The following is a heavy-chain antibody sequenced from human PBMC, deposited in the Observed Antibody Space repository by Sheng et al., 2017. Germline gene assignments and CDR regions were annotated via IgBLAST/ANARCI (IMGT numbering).Heavy chain of an antibody. Sequence: QVQLVQSGAEVKKPGSSVKVSCKASGGTFSNSTVSWMRQAPGQGLEWMGTIIPNLGIANYAQKFQGRITITADKSTITAYVELSSLRSEDTAVFYCARVTKGYVDFWGQGTLVIVSS. V-gene: IGHV1-69*02. CDR3: ARVTKGYVDF. D-gene: IGHD2-21*02. CDR1: GGTFSNST. J-gene: IGHJ4*02. CDR2: IIPNLGIA.